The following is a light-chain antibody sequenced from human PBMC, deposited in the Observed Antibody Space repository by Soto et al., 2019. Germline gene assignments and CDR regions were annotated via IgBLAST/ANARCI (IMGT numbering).Light chain of an antibody. V-gene: IGLV1-40*01. J-gene: IGLJ2*01. CDR1: SSNIGAGYD. CDR3: LAFASSLSVV. CDR2: GNT. Sequence: QSALTQPPSVSGAPGQSVTISCTGSSSNIGAGYDVHWYQQLPGRAPKLLIYGNTNRPSGVPDRVSGSKSSTSASLAITGLQAEEEAEYYCLAFASSLSVVFGGGTKVTV.